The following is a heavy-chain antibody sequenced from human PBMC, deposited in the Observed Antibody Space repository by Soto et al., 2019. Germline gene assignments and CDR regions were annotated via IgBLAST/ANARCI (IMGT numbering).Heavy chain of an antibody. CDR3: ASYYGSGSYYNWFDP. Sequence: KPSETLSLTCAVYGGSFSGYYWSWIRQPPGKGLEWIGEINHSGSTNYNPSLKSRVTISVDTSKNQFSLKPSSVTAADTAVYYCASYYGSGSYYNWFDPWGQGTLVTVSS. D-gene: IGHD3-10*01. J-gene: IGHJ5*02. CDR1: GGSFSGYY. CDR2: INHSGST. V-gene: IGHV4-34*01.